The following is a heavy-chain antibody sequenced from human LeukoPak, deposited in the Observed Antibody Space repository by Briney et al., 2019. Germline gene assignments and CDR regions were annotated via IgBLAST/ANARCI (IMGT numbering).Heavy chain of an antibody. CDR3: ARDGGSVAGAYYYYGMDV. D-gene: IGHD6-19*01. J-gene: IGHJ6*02. CDR2: IYTDGST. V-gene: IGHV4-4*07. Sequence: SETLSLTCTVSGGSISNYYWSWIRQPAGKGLEWIGRIYTDGSTNYNPSLKSRVTMSVDTSKNQFSLKLSSVTAADTAVYYCARDGGSVAGAYYYYGMDVWGQGTTVTVSS. CDR1: GGSISNYY.